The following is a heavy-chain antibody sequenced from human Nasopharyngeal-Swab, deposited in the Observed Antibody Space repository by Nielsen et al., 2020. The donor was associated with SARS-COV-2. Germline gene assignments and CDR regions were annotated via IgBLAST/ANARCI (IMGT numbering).Heavy chain of an antibody. D-gene: IGHD3-9*01. CDR2: FDPEDGET. Sequence: ASVKVSCKVSGYTLTELSMHWVRQAPGKGLEWMGGFDPEDGETIYAQKFQGRVTMTEDTSTSTAYMELRTLRSDDTAVYYCARTEAYDNYEDYWGQGTLVTVSS. CDR3: ARTEAYDNYEDY. J-gene: IGHJ4*02. V-gene: IGHV1-24*01. CDR1: GYTLTELS.